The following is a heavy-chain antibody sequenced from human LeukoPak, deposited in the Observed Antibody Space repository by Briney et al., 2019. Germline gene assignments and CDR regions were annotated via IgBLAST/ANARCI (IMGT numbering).Heavy chain of an antibody. CDR1: GYTFTSYD. V-gene: IGHV1-8*01. D-gene: IGHD4-17*01. CDR2: MNPNSGNT. CDR3: ARGGTTVTTWAWFVP. Sequence: ASVKVSCKASGYTFTSYDINWVRQATGQGLEWMGWMNPNSGNTGYAQKFQGRVTMTRNTSISTAYMELSSLRSEDTAVYYCARGGTTVTTWAWFVPWGQGTLVTVSS. J-gene: IGHJ5*02.